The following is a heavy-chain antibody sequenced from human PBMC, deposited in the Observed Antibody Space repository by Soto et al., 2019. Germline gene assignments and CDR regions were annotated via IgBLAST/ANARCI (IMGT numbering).Heavy chain of an antibody. V-gene: IGHV4-30-4*01. J-gene: IGHJ4*02. Sequence: SETLSLTCTVSGGSIRNDNYYWSWIRHSPGKGLEWIAYIYYSGSTYYNPSLKSRVTISVDTSKNQFSLKLSSVTAADTAVYYCAREVAGSEYYFDYWCQGTLVTVSS. CDR2: IYYSGST. CDR3: AREVAGSEYYFDY. D-gene: IGHD3-10*01. CDR1: GGSIRNDNYY.